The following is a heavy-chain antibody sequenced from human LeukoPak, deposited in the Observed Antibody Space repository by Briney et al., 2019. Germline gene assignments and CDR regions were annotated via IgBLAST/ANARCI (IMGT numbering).Heavy chain of an antibody. J-gene: IGHJ4*02. CDR2: IGGSGDTS. Sequence: GGSLRLSCAAAGFTFSRSAMSWVRQAPGKGLEWVSGIGGSGDTSYYADSVKGRFIISRDNSKNTLFLQVNSLSAKDTAVYYCVKDRFSTSPSYFDYWGQGTLVAVSS. D-gene: IGHD2-2*01. CDR3: VKDRFSTSPSYFDY. V-gene: IGHV3-23*01. CDR1: GFTFSRSA.